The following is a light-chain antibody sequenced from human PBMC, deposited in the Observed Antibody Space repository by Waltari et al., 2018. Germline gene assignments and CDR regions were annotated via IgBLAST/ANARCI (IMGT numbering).Light chain of an antibody. CDR2: EVS. CDR3: SSYTSSSTPV. J-gene: IGLJ2*01. CDR1: SSDVGSYNR. Sequence: VTISCTGTSSDVGSYNRVSWYQQPPRTAPKLMIYEVSNRPSGVPDRFSGSKSGNTAFLTISGLQAEDEADYYCSSYTSSSTPVFGGGTKLTVL. V-gene: IGLV2-18*02.